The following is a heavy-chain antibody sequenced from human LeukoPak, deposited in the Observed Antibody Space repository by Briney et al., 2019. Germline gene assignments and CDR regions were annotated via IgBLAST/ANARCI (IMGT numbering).Heavy chain of an antibody. J-gene: IGHJ4*02. CDR3: ATDQSREISGYYLYY. V-gene: IGHV1-24*01. CDR2: FDPEDGET. D-gene: IGHD3-3*01. Sequence: GASVKVSCKVSGYTLTELSMHWVRQAPGKGLEWMGGFDPEDGETIYAQKFQGRVTMTEDTSTDTAYMEPSSLRSEDTAVYYCATDQSREISGYYLYYWGQGTLVTVSS. CDR1: GYTLTELS.